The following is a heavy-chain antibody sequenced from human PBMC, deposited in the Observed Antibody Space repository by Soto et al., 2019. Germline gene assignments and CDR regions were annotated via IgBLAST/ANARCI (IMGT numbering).Heavy chain of an antibody. CDR3: ERGNPIDY. V-gene: IGHV3-30-3*01. CDR2: ISYDGSNK. J-gene: IGHJ4*02. Sequence: QVQLVESGGGVVQPGRSLRLSCAASGFTFSSYAMHWVRQAPGMGREWVAVISYDGSNKYYADSVKGRFTISRDNSKNTLYLKMNSLRAEDTAVYYCERGNPIDYRGQGSLVVVSS. CDR1: GFTFSSYA.